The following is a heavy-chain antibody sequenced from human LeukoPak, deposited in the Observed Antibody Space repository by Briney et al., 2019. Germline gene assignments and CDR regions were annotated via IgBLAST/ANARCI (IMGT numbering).Heavy chain of an antibody. CDR1: GFTFTNYA. V-gene: IGHV3-23*01. D-gene: IGHD4-17*01. J-gene: IGHJ4*02. CDR2: ISGSGDNT. Sequence: GGSLRLSCAASGFTFTNYAMSWVRQAPGKGLEWVSAISGSGDNTYYADSVKGRFTISRDNSKSTLYLQMNSLRAEDTAIYYCAKVRLNTVTTSPYDYWGQGTLVTVSS. CDR3: AKVRLNTVTTSPYDY.